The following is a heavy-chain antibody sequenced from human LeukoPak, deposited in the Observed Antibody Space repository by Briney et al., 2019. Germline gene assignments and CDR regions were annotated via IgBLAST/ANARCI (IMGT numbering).Heavy chain of an antibody. V-gene: IGHV1-24*01. D-gene: IGHD2-2*01. CDR1: GYTLTELS. Sequence: ASVKVSCKVSGYTLTELSMHWVRQAPGKGLEWMGGFDPEDGETIYAQKFQGRVTMTEDTSTDTAYMELSSLRSEDTAVYYCASLSFIVVVPAAIGDDAFDIWGQGIMVTVSS. J-gene: IGHJ3*02. CDR2: FDPEDGET. CDR3: ASLSFIVVVPAAIGDDAFDI.